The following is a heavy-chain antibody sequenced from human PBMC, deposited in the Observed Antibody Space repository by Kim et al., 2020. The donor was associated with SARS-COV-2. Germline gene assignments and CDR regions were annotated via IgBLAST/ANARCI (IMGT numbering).Heavy chain of an antibody. CDR3: AKDRRRFLEWYYYYGMDV. V-gene: IGHV3-9*01. J-gene: IGHJ6*02. Sequence: VSGRFTISRDNAKNSLYLQMNSLRAEDTSLYYCAKDRRRFLEWYYYYGMDVWGQGTTVTVSS. D-gene: IGHD3-3*01.